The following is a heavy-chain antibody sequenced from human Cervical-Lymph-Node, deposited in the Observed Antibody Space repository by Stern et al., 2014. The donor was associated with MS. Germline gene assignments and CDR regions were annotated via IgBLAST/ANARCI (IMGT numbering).Heavy chain of an antibody. D-gene: IGHD1-26*01. CDR1: GVTLISYP. CDR3: ARRLGSHESAWFDP. V-gene: IGHV1-69*01. Sequence: VQLLESGAEVKKPGSSVKVSCQASGVTLISYPIRWVRQAPGKGLEWLAVVVPNMGTSNYAQEFQGRVRITSDESTSTIYMELRSLKSEDTAVYYCARRLGSHESAWFDPWGQGTLVTVSS. J-gene: IGHJ5*02. CDR2: VVPNMGTS.